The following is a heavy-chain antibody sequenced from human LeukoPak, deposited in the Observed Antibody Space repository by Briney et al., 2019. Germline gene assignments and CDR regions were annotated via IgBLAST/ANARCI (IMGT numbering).Heavy chain of an antibody. CDR3: VRSETIWYYFDY. J-gene: IGHJ4*02. Sequence: PSETLSLTCTVSGVSISTHFYYWGWIRQTPGKALEWIGNMYYRGSTYYNPSLNSRVSMSLDTSKNQCSLRLSSVNAADTAVYFCVRSETIWYYFDYWGQRRLVTVSS. CDR1: GVSISTHFYY. D-gene: IGHD1-7*01. CDR2: MYYRGST. V-gene: IGHV4-39*07.